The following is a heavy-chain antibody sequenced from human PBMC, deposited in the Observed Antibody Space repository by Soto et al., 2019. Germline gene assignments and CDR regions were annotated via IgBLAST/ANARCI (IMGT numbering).Heavy chain of an antibody. V-gene: IGHV3-53*01. CDR1: GFTVSSTY. CDR3: ARGGWDAFDI. D-gene: IGHD2-15*01. CDR2: FYSGGST. J-gene: IGHJ3*02. Sequence: EVQLVESGGGLIQPGGSLRLSCAASGFTVSSTYMSWVRQAPGKGLECVSIFYSGGSTYYAESVKGRFTISRDISKNTRYLQMNSLRAEDTAVYYCARGGWDAFDIWGQGTMVTVSS.